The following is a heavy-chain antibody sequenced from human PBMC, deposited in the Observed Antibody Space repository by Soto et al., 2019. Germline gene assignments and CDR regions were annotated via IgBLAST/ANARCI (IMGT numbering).Heavy chain of an antibody. Sequence: EVQLVESGGDLVQPGRSLRLSCAASGFTFDDYAMHWVRQAPGKGLEWVAGVSRAGTYTFYADSVRGRFSISRDNSRDTVDLYMNALRGDDTAVYFCVKYTVTEDLGESWGQGTLVSVSS. CDR2: VSRAGTYT. CDR3: VKYTVTEDLGES. V-gene: IGHV3-23*04. D-gene: IGHD3-16*01. J-gene: IGHJ5*02. CDR1: GFTFDDYA.